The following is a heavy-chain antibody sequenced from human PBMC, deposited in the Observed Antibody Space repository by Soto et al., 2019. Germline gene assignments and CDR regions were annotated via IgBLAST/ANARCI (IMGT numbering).Heavy chain of an antibody. CDR1: GYTFTSYG. CDR2: ISAYNGNT. V-gene: IGHV1-18*01. D-gene: IGHD2-8*01. Sequence: ASVKVSCNASGYTFTSYGISWVRQAPGQGLEWMGWISAYNGNTSYAQKLQGRVTMTTDTSTSTAYMELRSLRSDDTAVYYCARGMVYEGFVDYWGQGTLVTVSS. CDR3: ARGMVYEGFVDY. J-gene: IGHJ4*02.